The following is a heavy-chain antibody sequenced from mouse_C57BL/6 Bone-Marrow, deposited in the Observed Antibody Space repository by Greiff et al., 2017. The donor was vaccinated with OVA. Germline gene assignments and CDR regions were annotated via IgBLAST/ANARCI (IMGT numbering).Heavy chain of an antibody. CDR1: GYTFTDYN. CDR2: INPNNGGT. V-gene: IGHV1-22*01. CDR3: ARGYYSLAWFAY. D-gene: IGHD2-12*01. J-gene: IGHJ3*01. Sequence: EVQLQQSGPELVKPGASVKMSCKASGYTFTDYNMHWVKQSHGKSLEWIGYINPNNGGTSYNQKFKGKATLTVNKSSSTAYMGLRSLTSEDSAVYYCARGYYSLAWFAYWGQGTLVTVSA.